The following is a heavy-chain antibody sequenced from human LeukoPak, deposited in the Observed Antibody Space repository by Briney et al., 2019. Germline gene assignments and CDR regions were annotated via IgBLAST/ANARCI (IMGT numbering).Heavy chain of an antibody. CDR3: ARDRSSGWNMGLKYYYYMDV. CDR1: GFTFSSYV. CDR2: ISYDGSNE. V-gene: IGHV3-30*04. Sequence: PGRSLRLSCAASGFTFSSYVMHWVRQAPGKGLEWVAIISYDGSNEYYADSVKGRFTISRDNSKNTLYLQMNSLRAADTAVYYCARDRSSGWNMGLKYYYYMDVWGKGTTVTVSS. D-gene: IGHD6-19*01. J-gene: IGHJ6*03.